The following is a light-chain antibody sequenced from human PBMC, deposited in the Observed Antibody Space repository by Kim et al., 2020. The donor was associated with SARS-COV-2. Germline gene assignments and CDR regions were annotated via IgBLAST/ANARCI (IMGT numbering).Light chain of an antibody. V-gene: IGKV3-11*01. J-gene: IGKJ4*01. CDR3: QQRSNQEVT. CDR2: DAS. Sequence: ELVLTQSPATLSLSPGERATLSCRASQSVSSYLAWYQQKPGQAPRHLIYDASNRATGIPARFSGSGSGTDFTLTISSLEPEDFAVYYCQQRSNQEVTFGGGTKVDIK. CDR1: QSVSSY.